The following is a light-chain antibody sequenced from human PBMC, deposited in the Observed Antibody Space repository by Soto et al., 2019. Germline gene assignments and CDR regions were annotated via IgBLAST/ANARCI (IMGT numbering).Light chain of an antibody. V-gene: IGLV1-44*01. J-gene: IGLJ2*01. CDR3: VAWDDSLNGPV. Sequence: QSVLTQPPSASGTPGQRVTISCSGSSSNIGSNTVNWYQQLPGTAPKLLIYSNNQRPSGVPDRFSGSKSGTSASLAISGLQSEDDADYYCVAWDDSLNGPVFGGGTKVTVL. CDR2: SNN. CDR1: SSNIGSNT.